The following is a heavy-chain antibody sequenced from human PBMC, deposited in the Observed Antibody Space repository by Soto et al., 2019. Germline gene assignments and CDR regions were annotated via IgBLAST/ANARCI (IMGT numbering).Heavy chain of an antibody. CDR3: ARDRWGGGRDMDV. V-gene: IGHV3-74*01. J-gene: IGHJ6*02. D-gene: IGHD3-10*01. CDR2: INSDGSST. CDR1: GFTFSTYW. Sequence: EVQLVESGGGLVQPGGSLRLSCAASGFTFSTYWIHWVRQAPGKGLVWVSRINSDGSSTNYADSVKGRFTISRDNARESLFLQMNSLRAEDTAVYYCARDRWGGGRDMDVWGQGTTVTVSS.